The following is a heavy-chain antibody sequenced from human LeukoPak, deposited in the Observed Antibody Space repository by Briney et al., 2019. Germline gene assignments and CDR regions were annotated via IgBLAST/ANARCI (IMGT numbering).Heavy chain of an antibody. Sequence: GASVKVSCKASGGTFSSYAISWVRQAPGQGLEWMGRIMPIFGTANYAQKFQGRVTITTDESTSTAYMELSSLRSEDTAVYYCASAGYYYGSGSYYNGPFDYWGQGTLVTVSS. D-gene: IGHD3-10*01. CDR2: IMPIFGTA. CDR3: ASAGYYYGSGSYYNGPFDY. CDR1: GGTFSSYA. V-gene: IGHV1-69*05. J-gene: IGHJ4*02.